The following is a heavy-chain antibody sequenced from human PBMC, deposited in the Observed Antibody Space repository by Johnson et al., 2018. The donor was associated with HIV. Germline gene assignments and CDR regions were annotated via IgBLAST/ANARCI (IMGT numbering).Heavy chain of an antibody. J-gene: IGHJ3*02. Sequence: VQLVESGGGLVQPGRSLRLSCAASGFTFDDYAMHWVRQAPGKGLEWVSVISWDGGSTYYADSVKGRFTISRDNSKNSLYLQMNSLRVEDTAVYYCTTFGYSSGWYANAFDIWGQGTMVTVSS. V-gene: IGHV3-43D*03. CDR3: TTFGYSSGWYANAFDI. D-gene: IGHD6-19*01. CDR1: GFTFDDYA. CDR2: ISWDGGST.